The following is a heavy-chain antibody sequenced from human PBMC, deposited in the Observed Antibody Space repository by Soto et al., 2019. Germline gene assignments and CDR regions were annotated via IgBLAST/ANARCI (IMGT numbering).Heavy chain of an antibody. CDR3: ERPTNFWTGGHVFDI. D-gene: IGHD3-3*01. J-gene: IGHJ3*02. CDR2: INSDGSST. Sequence: GESLKISCAASGFTFSSYWMHWVRQAPGKGLVWVSRINSDGSSTSYADSVKGRFTISRDNAKNTLYLQMNSLRAEDTAVYYCERPTNFWTGGHVFDIWGKGTMVPVSS. V-gene: IGHV3-74*01. CDR1: GFTFSSYW.